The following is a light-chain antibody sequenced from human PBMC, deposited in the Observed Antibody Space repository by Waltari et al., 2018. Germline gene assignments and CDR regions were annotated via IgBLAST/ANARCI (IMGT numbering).Light chain of an antibody. CDR2: DVS. CDR3: SSYTSSSTLEV. CDR1: SSHVGGYNY. V-gene: IGLV2-14*03. J-gene: IGLJ1*01. Sequence: QSALTQPASVSGSPGQSITISCTGTSSHVGGYNYVSWYQHHPGKAPKLMIYDVSNRPSGVSNRFSGSKSGNTASLTISGLQAEDEADYYCSSYTSSSTLEVFGTGTKVTVL.